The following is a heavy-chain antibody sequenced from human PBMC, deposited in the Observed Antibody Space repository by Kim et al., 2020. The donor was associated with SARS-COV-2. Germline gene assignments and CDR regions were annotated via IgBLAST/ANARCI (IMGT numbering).Heavy chain of an antibody. Sequence: GGSLRLSCAASGFTFSSYGMHWVRQAPGKGLEWVAVIWYDGSNKYYADSVKGRFTISRDNSKNTLYLQMNSLRAEDTAVYYCAKDKSSSWYGWYFDLWGRGTLVTVSS. CDR2: IWYDGSNK. V-gene: IGHV3-33*06. J-gene: IGHJ2*01. D-gene: IGHD6-13*01. CDR3: AKDKSSSWYGWYFDL. CDR1: GFTFSSYG.